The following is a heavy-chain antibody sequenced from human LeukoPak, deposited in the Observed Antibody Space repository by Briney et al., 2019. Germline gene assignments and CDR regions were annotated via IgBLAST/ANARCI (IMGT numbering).Heavy chain of an antibody. CDR1: GGTFSSYA. J-gene: IGHJ4*02. CDR3: ARVPGPHLGIDY. Sequence: SVKVSCKASGGTFSSYAISWVRQAPGQGLEWMGGIIPIFGTANYAQKFQGRVTMTRDTSTSTVYMELSSLRSEDTAVYYCARVPGPHLGIDYWGQGTLVTVSS. CDR2: IIPIFGTA. V-gene: IGHV1-69*05. D-gene: IGHD7-27*01.